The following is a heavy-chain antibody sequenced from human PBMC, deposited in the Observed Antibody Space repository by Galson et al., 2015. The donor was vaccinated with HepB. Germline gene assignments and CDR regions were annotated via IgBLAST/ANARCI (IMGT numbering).Heavy chain of an antibody. J-gene: IGHJ4*02. CDR3: VRATDEPSSCTTTHCSVFDS. CDR2: SSADQGNT. V-gene: IGHV1-18*01. CDR1: GFSFRNYA. Sequence: SVKVSCKASGFSFRNYAINWVRQAPGQGLEWMGWSSADQGNTNYAQRLQGRVTMTTDASTSTAYMELRSLRSDDTAVYYCVRATDEPSSCTTTHCSVFDSWRQGTLVTVSS. D-gene: IGHD2-2*01.